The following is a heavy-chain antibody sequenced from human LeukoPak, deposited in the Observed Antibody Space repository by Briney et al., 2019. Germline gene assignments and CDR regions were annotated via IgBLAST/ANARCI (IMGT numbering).Heavy chain of an antibody. CDR1: GGSISSYY. J-gene: IGHJ6*03. CDR2: IYTSGST. D-gene: IGHD1-7*01. V-gene: IGHV4-4*07. CDR3: ARGKLELGYYYYMDV. Sequence: SETLSLTRTVSGGSISSYYWSWIRQPAGKGLEWIGRIYTSGSTNYNPSLKSRVTMSVDTSKNQFSLKLSSVTAADTAVYYCARGKLELGYYYYMDVWGKGTTVTVSS.